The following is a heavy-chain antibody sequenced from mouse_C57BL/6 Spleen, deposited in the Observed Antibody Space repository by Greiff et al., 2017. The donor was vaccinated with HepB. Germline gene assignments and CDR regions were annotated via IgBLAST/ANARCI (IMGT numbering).Heavy chain of an antibody. CDR2: IDPSDSYT. CDR3: ARSCATVVATGDAMDY. V-gene: IGHV1-50*01. CDR1: GYTFTSYW. Sequence: VQLQQPGAELVKPGASVKLSCKASGYTFTSYWMQWVKQRPGQGLEWIGEIDPSDSYTNYNQKFKGKATLTVDTSSSTAYMQLSSLTSKDSAVYYCARSCATVVATGDAMDYWGQGTSVTVSS. D-gene: IGHD1-1*01. J-gene: IGHJ4*01.